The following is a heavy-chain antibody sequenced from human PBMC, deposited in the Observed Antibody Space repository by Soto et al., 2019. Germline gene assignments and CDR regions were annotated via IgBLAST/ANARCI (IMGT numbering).Heavy chain of an antibody. CDR2: INPSGGST. V-gene: IGHV1-46*01. CDR1: GYTLTELS. D-gene: IGHD2-15*01. Sequence: GASVKVSCKVSGYTLTELSMHWVRQAPGKGLEWMGIINPSGGSTSYAQKFQGRVTMTRDTSTSTVYMELSSLRSEDTAVYYCARETECGSGGGCYPYFQHWGQGTLVTVSS. CDR3: ARETECGSGGGCYPYFQH. J-gene: IGHJ1*01.